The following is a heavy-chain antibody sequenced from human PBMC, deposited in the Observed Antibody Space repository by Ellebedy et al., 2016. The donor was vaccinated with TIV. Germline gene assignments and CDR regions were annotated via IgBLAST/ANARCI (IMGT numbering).Heavy chain of an antibody. CDR1: GYTFTSYG. Sequence: ASVKVSCKASGYTFTSYGISWVRQAPGQGLEWMGWISAYNGNTNYARKLQGRVTMTTDTSTSTAYMELRSLRSDDTAVYYCARGSTMVRGVHWYYYGMDVWGQGTTVTVSS. V-gene: IGHV1-18*04. D-gene: IGHD3-10*01. CDR3: ARGSTMVRGVHWYYYGMDV. J-gene: IGHJ6*02. CDR2: ISAYNGNT.